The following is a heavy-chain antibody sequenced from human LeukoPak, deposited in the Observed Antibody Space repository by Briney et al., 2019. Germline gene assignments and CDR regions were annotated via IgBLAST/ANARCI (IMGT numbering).Heavy chain of an antibody. Sequence: SGGSLRLSCAASGFTFSAYWMHWVRQAPGKGLVWVSRINSDGSSTSYADSVKGRFTISRDEAKRTVFLQMNSLRVEDTAVYYCARGFYNSSAPDYWGQGTLVTVSS. CDR2: INSDGSST. CDR3: ARGFYNSSAPDY. D-gene: IGHD6-6*01. CDR1: GFTFSAYW. V-gene: IGHV3-74*01. J-gene: IGHJ4*02.